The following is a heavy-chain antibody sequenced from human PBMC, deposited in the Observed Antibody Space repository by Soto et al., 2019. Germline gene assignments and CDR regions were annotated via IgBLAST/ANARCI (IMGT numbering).Heavy chain of an antibody. Sequence: SETLSLTCAVYGGSFSGYYWSWIRQPPGKGLEWIGEINHSGSTNYNPSLKSRVTISVDTSKNQFSLKLSSVTAADTAVYYCARGHSLKVQILKYYYYYGMDVWGQGTTVTV. V-gene: IGHV4-34*01. J-gene: IGHJ6*02. CDR2: INHSGST. CDR1: GGSFSGYY. CDR3: ARGHSLKVQILKYYYYYGMDV.